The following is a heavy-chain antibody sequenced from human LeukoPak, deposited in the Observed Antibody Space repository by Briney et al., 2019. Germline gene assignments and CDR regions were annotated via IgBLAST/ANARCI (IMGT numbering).Heavy chain of an antibody. D-gene: IGHD2-15*01. CDR2: MNPNSGNT. CDR1: GYTFTIYD. V-gene: IGHV1-8*01. Sequence: ASVTVSFTSSGYTFTIYDINWVRQAPGQGLEWMGWMNPNSGNTGSAQKFPGRVTMTRNTSIRTAYMELSTLRSEDTAVYYCARGPPPYCSGDSCYSFLYFHHWGQGTLVTVSS. J-gene: IGHJ1*01. CDR3: ARGPPPYCSGDSCYSFLYFHH.